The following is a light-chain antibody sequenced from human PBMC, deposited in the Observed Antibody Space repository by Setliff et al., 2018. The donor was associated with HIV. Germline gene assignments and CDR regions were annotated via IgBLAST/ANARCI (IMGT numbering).Light chain of an antibody. CDR1: VSNIGSNT. Sequence: QSALTQPPSASGTPGQRVTISCSGSVSNIGSNTVNWYQQLPGTAPKLLIYTSNQRPSGVPDRFSGSKSGTSASLAISGLQSEDEADYYCAAWDDSLNGRYVFGTGTKVTVL. V-gene: IGLV1-44*01. J-gene: IGLJ1*01. CDR3: AAWDDSLNGRYV. CDR2: TSN.